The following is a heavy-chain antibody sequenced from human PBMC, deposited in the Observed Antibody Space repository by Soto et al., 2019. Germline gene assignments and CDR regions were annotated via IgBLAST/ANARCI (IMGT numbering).Heavy chain of an antibody. Sequence: ETLSLTCSVSGRSISEINSYWGWIRQTPGEGLEWIGTIHHTGSTYYNPSLKSRVIISLDTSKNQFSLKLSSVTAADTALYYCARPEGGYGSGYSWFDPWGQGTRVTVSS. V-gene: IGHV4-39*01. CDR2: IHHTGST. CDR3: ARPEGGYGSGYSWFDP. J-gene: IGHJ5*02. CDR1: GRSISEINSY. D-gene: IGHD5-12*01.